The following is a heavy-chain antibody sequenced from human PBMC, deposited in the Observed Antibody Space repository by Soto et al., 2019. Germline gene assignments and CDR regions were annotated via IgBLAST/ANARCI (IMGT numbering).Heavy chain of an antibody. V-gene: IGHV1-69*08. Sequence: GASVKVSCKASGGTFSSYTISWVRQAPGQGLEWMGRIIPILGSTTYTQKFQGRVTMTSDTSTSTVYMELSSLRSEDTAVYYCARDSYWGQGTLVTVSS. CDR3: ARDSY. J-gene: IGHJ4*02. CDR1: GGTFSSYT. CDR2: IIPILGST.